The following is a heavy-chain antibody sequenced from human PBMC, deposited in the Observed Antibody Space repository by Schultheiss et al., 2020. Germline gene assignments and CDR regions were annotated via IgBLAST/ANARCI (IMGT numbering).Heavy chain of an antibody. CDR2: IFSNDEK. Sequence: SGPTLVKPTETLTLTCTVSGFSLSNARMGVSWIRQPPGKALEWLAHIFSNDEKSYSTSLKSRLTISKDTSKSQVVLTMTNMDPVDTATYYCARIPGSPSGRMPHYYYMDVWGKGTTVTVSS. CDR1: GFSLSNARMG. J-gene: IGHJ6*03. V-gene: IGHV2-26*01. CDR3: ARIPGSPSGRMPHYYYMDV. D-gene: IGHD3-3*01.